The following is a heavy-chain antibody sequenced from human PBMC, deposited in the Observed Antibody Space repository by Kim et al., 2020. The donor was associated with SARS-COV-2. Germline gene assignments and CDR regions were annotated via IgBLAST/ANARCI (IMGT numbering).Heavy chain of an antibody. Sequence: ASVKVSWKASGYTFTSYYMHWVRQAPGQGLEWMGIINPSGGSTSYAQKFQGRVTMTRDTSTSTVYMELSSLRSEDTAVYYCARVYDSSGYYRASTGHAFDIWGQGTMVTVSS. CDR3: ARVYDSSGYYRASTGHAFDI. D-gene: IGHD3-22*01. CDR1: GYTFTSYY. J-gene: IGHJ3*02. CDR2: INPSGGST. V-gene: IGHV1-46*01.